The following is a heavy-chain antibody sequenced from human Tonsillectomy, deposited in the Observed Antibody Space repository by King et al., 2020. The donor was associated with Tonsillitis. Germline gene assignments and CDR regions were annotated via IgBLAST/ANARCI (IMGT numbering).Heavy chain of an antibody. V-gene: IGHV3-48*01. J-gene: IGHJ3*02. CDR3: AREYSSSSGKAFDI. CDR2: ISSSSSTI. CDR1: GFTFSTYS. Sequence: QLVQSGGGFAQPGGSLRLSCASSGFTFSTYSMNWVRQAPGKGREWGSYISSSSSTIYYADSVKGRFTISRYNAKNSLYLQMNSLRAEDTAVYYCAREYSSSSGKAFDIWGQGTMVTVSS. D-gene: IGHD6-6*01.